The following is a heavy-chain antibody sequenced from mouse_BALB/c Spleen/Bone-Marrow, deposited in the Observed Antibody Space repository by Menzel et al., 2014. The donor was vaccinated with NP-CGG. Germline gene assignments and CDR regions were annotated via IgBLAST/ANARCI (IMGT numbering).Heavy chain of an antibody. D-gene: IGHD2-3*01. J-gene: IGHJ2*01. CDR3: ARKGWLLFDY. V-gene: IGHV5-6-5*01. CDR1: GFTFSSYG. Sequence: EVQRAESGGGLVKPGGSLKLSCAASGFTFSSYGMSWVRQTPEKRPEWVASISGGGRTYYPDNLKGRFTISRDNARNILYQQMSGLRSEDTAMYYCARKGWLLFDYWGQGTTLTVSS. CDR2: ISGGGRT.